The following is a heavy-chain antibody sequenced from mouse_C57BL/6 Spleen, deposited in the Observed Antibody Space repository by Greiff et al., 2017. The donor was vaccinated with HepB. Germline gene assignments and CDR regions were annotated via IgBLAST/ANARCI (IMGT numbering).Heavy chain of an antibody. Sequence: VQLQQPGAELVMPGASVKLSCKASGYTFTSYWMPWVKQRPGQGLEWIGEIDPSDSYTNYNQKFKGKSTLTVDKSSSTAYMQLSSLTSEDSAVYYCARPVVVRYFDVWGTGTTVTVSS. V-gene: IGHV1-69*01. CDR1: GYTFTSYW. J-gene: IGHJ1*03. D-gene: IGHD1-1*02. CDR2: IDPSDSYT. CDR3: ARPVVVRYFDV.